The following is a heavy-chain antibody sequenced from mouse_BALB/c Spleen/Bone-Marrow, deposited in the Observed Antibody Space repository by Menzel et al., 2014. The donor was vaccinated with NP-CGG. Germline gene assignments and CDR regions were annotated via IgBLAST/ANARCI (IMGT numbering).Heavy chain of an antibody. CDR3: ARVWYFDY. CDR2: INSNGGST. V-gene: IGHV5-6-3*01. CDR1: GFTFSSYG. J-gene: IGHJ2*03. Sequence: DVMLVESGGGLVQPGGSLKLSCAASGFTFSSYGMSWVRPTPDKRLELVATINSNGGSTYYPDSVKGRFTISRDNAKNTLYLQMSSLKSEDTAMYYCARVWYFDYWGQGTSLTVPS.